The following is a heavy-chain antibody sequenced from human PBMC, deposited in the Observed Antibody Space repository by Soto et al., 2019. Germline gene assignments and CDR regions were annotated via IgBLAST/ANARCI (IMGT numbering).Heavy chain of an antibody. CDR1: GYTFTSYG. V-gene: IGHV1-18*04. J-gene: IGHJ4*02. CDR3: ARVGGSFQKWGSSFLSFDY. D-gene: IGHD6-6*01. CDR2: ISAYNGNT. Sequence: ASVKVSCKASGYTFTSYGISWVRQAPGQGLEWMGWISAYNGNTNYAQKLQGRVTMTTDTSTSTAYMEPRSLRSDDTAVYYCARVGGSFQKWGSSFLSFDYWGQGTLVTVSS.